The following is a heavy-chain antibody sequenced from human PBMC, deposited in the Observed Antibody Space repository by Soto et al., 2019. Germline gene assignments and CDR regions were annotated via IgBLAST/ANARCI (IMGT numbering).Heavy chain of an antibody. Sequence: QVQLVESGGGVVQPGRSLRVSCAASGFTFSSYGMHWVRQAPGKGLEWVAVIWYDGSDKYYADSVKGRFTISRDNSKNTLYLHMNSLRVEDTAVYYCARDASTTRYVPNWFDPWGQGTLVTVSS. V-gene: IGHV3-33*01. J-gene: IGHJ5*02. CDR1: GFTFSSYG. CDR2: IWYDGSDK. D-gene: IGHD3-16*02. CDR3: ARDASTTRYVPNWFDP.